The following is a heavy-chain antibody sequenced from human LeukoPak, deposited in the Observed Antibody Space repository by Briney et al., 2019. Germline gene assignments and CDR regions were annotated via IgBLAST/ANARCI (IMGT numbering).Heavy chain of an antibody. CDR2: MNEDGGEI. CDR1: GFTFSKYW. V-gene: IGHV3-7*01. J-gene: IGHJ3*02. Sequence: GGFLRLSCAASGFTFSKYWMTWVRQAPGKGLEWVASMNEDGGEIHYVDSVKGRFTISRDNAKNSLYLQMNSLRAEDTAVYYCASTATETDAFDIWGQGTMVTVSS. CDR3: ASTATETDAFDI. D-gene: IGHD4-17*01.